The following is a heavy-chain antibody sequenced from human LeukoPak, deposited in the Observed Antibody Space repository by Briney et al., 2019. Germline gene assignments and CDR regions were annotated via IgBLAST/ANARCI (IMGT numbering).Heavy chain of an antibody. Sequence: SETLSLTCTVSGGSISSYYWSWIRQPPGKGLEWIGYIYYSGSAYYNPSLKSRVSVSVDTSKNQFSLKLTSVTPADTAVYYCARVSPSGYCEYWGQGTLVTVSS. J-gene: IGHJ4*02. CDR1: GGSISSYY. V-gene: IGHV4-59*01. CDR2: IYYSGSA. CDR3: ARVSPSGYCEY. D-gene: IGHD1-26*01.